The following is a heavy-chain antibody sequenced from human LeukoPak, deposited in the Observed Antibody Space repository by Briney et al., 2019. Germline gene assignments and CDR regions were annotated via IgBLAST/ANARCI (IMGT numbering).Heavy chain of an antibody. Sequence: GGSLRLSCAASGFTVSSNYMSWVRQAPGKGLEWVSLIYSAGSTYYADSVKGRFTISRDNSKNTVDLQMSSLRAEDTAVYYCVKRTGLYFDYWGQGTLATVSS. J-gene: IGHJ4*02. D-gene: IGHD7-27*01. CDR3: VKRTGLYFDY. CDR2: IYSAGST. CDR1: GFTVSSNY. V-gene: IGHV3-66*04.